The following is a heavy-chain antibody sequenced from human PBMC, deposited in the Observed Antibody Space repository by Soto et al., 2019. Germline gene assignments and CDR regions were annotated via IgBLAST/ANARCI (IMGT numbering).Heavy chain of an antibody. CDR3: ATAPVIVPSV. CDR2: IWSDGSSK. D-gene: IGHD3-22*01. J-gene: IGHJ6*02. V-gene: IGHV3-33*01. CDR1: GFNFRIYG. Sequence: GGSLRLSCAASGFNFRIYGMHWVRQAPGKGLEWVAVIWSDGSSKYYADSVKGRFTISRDNSNNTLFLQMDSLRAEDTAVYYCATAPVIVPSVWGQGITVTVSS.